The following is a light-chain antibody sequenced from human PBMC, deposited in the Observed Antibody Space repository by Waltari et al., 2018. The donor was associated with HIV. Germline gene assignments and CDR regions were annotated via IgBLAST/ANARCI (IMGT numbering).Light chain of an antibody. CDR1: QNINHY. CDR3: QQSSDLPST. CDR2: ASS. J-gene: IGKJ3*01. V-gene: IGKV1-39*01. Sequence: DIQMTQSPSSLSASIGDRVTITCRASQNINHYLNWYQHEPGKPPKLLIYASSTLQSGFPSRFSASGFGTDFTLTISNLQPEDFATYYCQQSSDLPSTFGPGTKVDIK.